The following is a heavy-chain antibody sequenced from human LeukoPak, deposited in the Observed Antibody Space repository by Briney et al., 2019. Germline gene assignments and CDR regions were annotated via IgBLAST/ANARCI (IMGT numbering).Heavy chain of an antibody. CDR1: GFTFSSYE. J-gene: IGHJ4*02. V-gene: IGHV3-48*03. CDR2: ISSSGSTI. D-gene: IGHD3-22*01. Sequence: GGSLRLSCAASGFTFSSYEMNWVRQAPGKGLEWVSYISSSGSTIYYADSVKGRFTISRDNAKNSLYLQMNSLRAEDTAVYYCARDLFDSSGYYYRGFDYWGQGTLVTVSS. CDR3: ARDLFDSSGYYYRGFDY.